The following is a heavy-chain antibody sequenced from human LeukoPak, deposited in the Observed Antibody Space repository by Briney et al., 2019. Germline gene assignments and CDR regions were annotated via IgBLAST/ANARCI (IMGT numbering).Heavy chain of an antibody. V-gene: IGHV3-48*03. CDR1: GFTFTKYE. CDR3: ATETEYSNYDAFDI. CDR2: ISGGNNAI. J-gene: IGHJ3*02. D-gene: IGHD4-11*01. Sequence: SGGSLRLSCAASGFTFTKYEMNWVRQAPGKGLEWISSISGGNNAIYYADSVKGRFTISRDNGKNSLYLHMSSLRADDTAIYYCATETEYSNYDAFDIWGEGTMVTVSS.